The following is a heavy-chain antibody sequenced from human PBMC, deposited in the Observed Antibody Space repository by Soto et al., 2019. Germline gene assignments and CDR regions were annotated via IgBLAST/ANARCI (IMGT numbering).Heavy chain of an antibody. D-gene: IGHD2-15*01. CDR2: INPSGGST. CDR3: ARDGGSGGSCYSHSSFGY. V-gene: IGHV1-46*03. J-gene: IGHJ4*02. Sequence: QVQLVQSGAEVKKPGASVKVSCKASGYTFTSYYMHWVRQAPGQGLEWMGIINPSGGSTSYAQKVQGRVTMTRDTSTSTVYMELSSLRSEDTAVYYCARDGGSGGSCYSHSSFGYWGQGTLVIVSS. CDR1: GYTFTSYY.